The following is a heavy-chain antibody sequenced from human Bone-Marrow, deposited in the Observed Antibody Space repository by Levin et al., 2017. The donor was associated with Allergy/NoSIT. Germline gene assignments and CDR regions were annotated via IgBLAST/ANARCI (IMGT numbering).Heavy chain of an antibody. Sequence: GGSLRLSCEASGFTFSSCWMSWVCQAPGKGLEWVANIKPDGSEKYYVDSVKGRFTISRDNAKNSLYLQMNYLGTDDTAVYYCARDTTLAGGAWGQGTLVTVS. CDR2: IKPDGSEK. V-gene: IGHV3-7*03. CDR3: ARDTTLAGGA. J-gene: IGHJ5*02. CDR1: GFTFSSCW. D-gene: IGHD6-19*01.